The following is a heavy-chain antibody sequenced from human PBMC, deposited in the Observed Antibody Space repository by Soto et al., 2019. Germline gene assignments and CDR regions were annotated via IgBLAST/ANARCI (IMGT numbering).Heavy chain of an antibody. CDR2: LTGGGDTT. CDR1: GFTFSTYA. D-gene: IGHD5-12*01. V-gene: IGHV3-23*01. Sequence: HPGGSLRLSCAASGFTFSTYAMTWVRQAPGKGLEWVSALTGGGDTTYYSDSVKGRFTISRDNSKNTLYLQMNSLRAEDTAVYYCAKNSPAAGYTGYAQFHYWGQGTLVTVSS. J-gene: IGHJ4*02. CDR3: AKNSPAAGYTGYAQFHY.